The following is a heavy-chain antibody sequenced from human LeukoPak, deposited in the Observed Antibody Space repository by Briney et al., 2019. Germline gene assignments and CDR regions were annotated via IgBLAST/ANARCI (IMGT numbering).Heavy chain of an antibody. CDR2: INHSGST. D-gene: IGHD6-13*01. V-gene: IGHV4-34*01. Sequence: PSETLSLTSAVYGGSFSGYYWSWIRQPPGKGLEWIGEINHSGSTNYNPSLKSRVTISVDTSKNQFSLKLSSVTAADTAVYYCARGYSSSWYLNWFDPWGQGTLVTVSS. CDR3: ARGYSSSWYLNWFDP. CDR1: GGSFSGYY. J-gene: IGHJ5*02.